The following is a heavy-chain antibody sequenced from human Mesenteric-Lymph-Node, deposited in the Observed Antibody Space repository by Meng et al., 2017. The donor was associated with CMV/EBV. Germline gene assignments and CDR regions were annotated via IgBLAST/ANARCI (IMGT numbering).Heavy chain of an antibody. CDR3: ARDRPEYYYGMDV. Sequence: GESLKISCAASGFNFKNYAMHWVRQAPGKGLEWVAVIANDGNKQYYADSVKGRFTISRDNSKNTLDLQMNSLRAEDTAVYYCARDRPEYYYGMDVWGQGTTVTVSS. V-gene: IGHV3-30-3*01. D-gene: IGHD6-6*01. J-gene: IGHJ6*02. CDR2: IANDGNKQ. CDR1: GFNFKNYA.